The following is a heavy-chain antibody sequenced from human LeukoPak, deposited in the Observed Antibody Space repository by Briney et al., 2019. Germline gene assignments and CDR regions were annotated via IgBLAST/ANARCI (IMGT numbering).Heavy chain of an antibody. CDR3: ARGPARRNAFDY. V-gene: IGHV3-7*01. D-gene: IGHD1-14*01. J-gene: IGHJ4*02. CDR2: IKQDGSET. CDR1: GFTFSGYW. Sequence: PGGSLRLSCAASGFTFSGYWMSWVRQAPGKGLEWVANIKQDGSETYYVDSVKSRFTMSRDNAKNSLYLQMNSLRAEDTALYYCARGPARRNAFDYWGQGALVTVSS.